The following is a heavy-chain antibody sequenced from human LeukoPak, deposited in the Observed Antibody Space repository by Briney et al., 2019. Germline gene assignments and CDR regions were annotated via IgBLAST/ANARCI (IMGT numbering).Heavy chain of an antibody. CDR1: DKSLKGYY. D-gene: IGHD1-20*01. V-gene: IGHV4-34*01. CDR2: INDRGST. Sequence: SETLSLTCAVYDKSLKGYYWSWIRQPPGKGLEWIGQINDRGSTNYNPSLKSRVTISLDTPKKQFSLRLSSVTAADTAVFYCARGRVTDNWNGGHWLDPWGRGTLVIVSS. CDR3: ARGRVTDNWNGGHWLDP. J-gene: IGHJ5*02.